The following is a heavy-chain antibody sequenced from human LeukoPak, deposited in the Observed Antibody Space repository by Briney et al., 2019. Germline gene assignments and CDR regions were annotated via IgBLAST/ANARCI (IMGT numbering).Heavy chain of an antibody. CDR3: ARGRGGYAQPYYFDY. CDR1: GGSISSYY. Sequence: SETLSLTCTVSGGSISSYYWSWIRQPPGKGLEWSGYIYYSGSTNYNPSLKSRVTISVDTSKNQFSLKLSSVTAADTAVYYCARGRGGYAQPYYFDYWGQGTLVTVSS. J-gene: IGHJ4*02. D-gene: IGHD3-22*01. V-gene: IGHV4-59*01. CDR2: IYYSGST.